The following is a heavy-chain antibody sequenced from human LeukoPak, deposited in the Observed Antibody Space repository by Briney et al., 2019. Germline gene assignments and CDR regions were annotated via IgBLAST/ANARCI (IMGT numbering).Heavy chain of an antibody. V-gene: IGHV3-48*01. Sequence: GGSLRLSCAASGFTFSSYSMNWVRQAPGKGLEWVSYISSSSSTIYYADSVKGRFTISRDNAKNSLYLQMNSLRAEDTAVYYCARPFYSSGWNAFDSWGQGTMVSVSS. CDR2: ISSSSSTI. D-gene: IGHD6-19*01. CDR1: GFTFSSYS. J-gene: IGHJ3*02. CDR3: ARPFYSSGWNAFDS.